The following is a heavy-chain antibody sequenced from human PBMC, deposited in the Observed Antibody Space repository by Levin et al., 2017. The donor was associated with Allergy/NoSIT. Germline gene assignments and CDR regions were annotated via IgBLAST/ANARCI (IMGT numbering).Heavy chain of an antibody. V-gene: IGHV5-10-1*01. CDR2: IDPSDSYT. J-gene: IGHJ5*02. CDR3: ANTPDCGGGSCYSDRWFDP. Sequence: GESLKISCKTYGYNFTSFWISWVRQMPGKGLEWMGRIDPSDSYTTYSPSFQGHVSIPVDKSIRTVYLQWGSLEASDPAIYYCANTPDCGGGSCYSDRWFDPWGQGTLVSVSS. CDR1: GYNFTSFW. D-gene: IGHD2-15*01.